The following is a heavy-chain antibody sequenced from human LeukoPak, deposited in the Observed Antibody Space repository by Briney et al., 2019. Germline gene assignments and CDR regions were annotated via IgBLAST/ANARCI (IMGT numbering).Heavy chain of an antibody. CDR3: ARDAPTAGFDY. D-gene: IGHD4-17*01. J-gene: IGHJ4*02. CDR1: GFTFSSYS. Sequence: PGGSLRLSCAAPGFTFSSYSMNWVRQAPGKGLEWVSSISSSSSYIYYADSVKGRFTISRDNAKNSLYLQMNSLRAEDTAVYYCARDAPTAGFDYWGQGTLVTVSS. V-gene: IGHV3-21*01. CDR2: ISSSSSYI.